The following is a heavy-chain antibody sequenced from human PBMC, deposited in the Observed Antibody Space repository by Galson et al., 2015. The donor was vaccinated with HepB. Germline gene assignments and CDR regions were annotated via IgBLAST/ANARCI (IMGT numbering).Heavy chain of an antibody. J-gene: IGHJ4*02. CDR1: GYTFTSYA. CDR3: ARGLRGSGSYRGY. Sequence: SVKVSCKASGYTFTSYAMNWVRQAPGQGLEWMGWINTNTGNPTYAQGFTGRFVFSLDTSVSTAYLQISGLKAEDTAVYYCARGLRGSGSYRGYWGQGTLVTVSS. V-gene: IGHV7-4-1*02. CDR2: INTNTGNP. D-gene: IGHD1-26*01.